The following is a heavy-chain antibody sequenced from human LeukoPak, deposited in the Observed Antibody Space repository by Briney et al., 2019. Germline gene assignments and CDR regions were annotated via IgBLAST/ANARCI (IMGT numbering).Heavy chain of an antibody. D-gene: IGHD2-2*01. CDR3: ARRAYCSSTSCRTPYNWFDP. V-gene: IGHV4-34*01. Sequence: PSETLSLTCAVYGGSFSGYYWSWIRQPPGKGLEWIGEINHSGSTNYNPSLKSRDTIAVDTSKNQFSLPLSSVTAADTAVYYCARRAYCSSTSCRTPYNWFDPWGQGTLVTVSS. CDR2: INHSGST. J-gene: IGHJ5*02. CDR1: GGSFSGYY.